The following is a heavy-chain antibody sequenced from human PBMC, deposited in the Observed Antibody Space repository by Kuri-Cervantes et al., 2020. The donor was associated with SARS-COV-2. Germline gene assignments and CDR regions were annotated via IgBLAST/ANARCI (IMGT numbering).Heavy chain of an antibody. Sequence: SVKVSCKASAGTFCSDAIIWGRQAPGQGLEWMGGIIPIFGTANYAQKVQGSVKITAGESTSTAYMELGSLRSVETAVYYCARGRSAGQISSSSWTRCFYYYYMDVWGKGTTVTVSS. V-gene: IGHV1-69*13. CDR2: IIPIFGTA. CDR1: AGTFCSDA. D-gene: IGHD6-13*01. CDR3: ARGRSAGQISSSSWTRCFYYYYMDV. J-gene: IGHJ6*03.